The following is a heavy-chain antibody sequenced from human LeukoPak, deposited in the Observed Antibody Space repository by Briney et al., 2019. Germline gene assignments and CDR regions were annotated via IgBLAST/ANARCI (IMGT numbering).Heavy chain of an antibody. CDR3: AKEESD. V-gene: IGHV3-9*01. CDR2: ISWNSGSI. Sequence: GGSLRLSCAASGFTVSNNYMSWVRQAPGKGLEWVSGISWNSGSIGYADSVKGRFTISRDNAKNSLYLQMNSLRAEDTALYYCAKEESDWGQGTLVTVSS. J-gene: IGHJ4*02. CDR1: GFTVSNNY.